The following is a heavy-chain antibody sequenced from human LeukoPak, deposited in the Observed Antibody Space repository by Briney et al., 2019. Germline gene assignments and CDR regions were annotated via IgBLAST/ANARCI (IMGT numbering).Heavy chain of an antibody. Sequence: SETLSLTCTVSGGSISSYYWSWIRQPPGKGLEWIGYIYYSGSTNYNPSLKSRVTISVDTSKNQFSLKLSSVTAADTAVYYRARGLGIQWLGPNFDYWGQGTLVTVSS. CDR3: ARGLGIQWLGPNFDY. D-gene: IGHD6-19*01. CDR2: IYYSGST. J-gene: IGHJ4*02. V-gene: IGHV4-59*01. CDR1: GGSISSYY.